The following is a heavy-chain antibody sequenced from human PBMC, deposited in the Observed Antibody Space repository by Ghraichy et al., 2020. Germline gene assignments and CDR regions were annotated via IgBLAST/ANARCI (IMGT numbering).Heavy chain of an antibody. CDR2: IYYSGST. J-gene: IGHJ6*02. Sequence: SETLSLTCTVSGGSVSSGSYYWSWIRQPPGKGLEWIGYIYYSGSTNYNPSLKSRVTISVDTSKNQFSLKLSSVTAADTAVYYCARRTGINSHYYYYGMDVWGQGTTVTVSS. D-gene: IGHD1-14*01. CDR1: GGSVSSGSYY. CDR3: ARRTGINSHYYYYGMDV. V-gene: IGHV4-61*01.